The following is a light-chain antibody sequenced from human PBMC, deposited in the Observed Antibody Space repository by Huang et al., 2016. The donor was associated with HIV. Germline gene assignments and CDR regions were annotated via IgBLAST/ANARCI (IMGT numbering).Light chain of an antibody. CDR3: LQHHGYPRT. CDR2: AAS. Sequence: DIQLTQSPSAMSASVGDRVSITRRASQGIANYLAWFQQKPGGAPKRLIYAASSLQSGVPARFSGSGSGTEFTLTISSLQPEDFATYYCLQHHGYPRTFGQGTKVEI. J-gene: IGKJ1*01. CDR1: QGIANY. V-gene: IGKV1-17*03.